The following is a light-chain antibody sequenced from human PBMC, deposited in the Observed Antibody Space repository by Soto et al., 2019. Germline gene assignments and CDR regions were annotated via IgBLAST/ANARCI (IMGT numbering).Light chain of an antibody. J-gene: IGKJ1*01. CDR2: AAS. Sequence: DIQMTQSPSSLSASVGDRVTITCRASQSISNFLNWYQQKPGKAPKLLISAASSFQGGVPSRFSGSGSGTDFTLTISRLQYDDTATYYCQQYSGYWGTFGQGTKVDIK. V-gene: IGKV1-39*01. CDR3: QQYSGYWGT. CDR1: QSISNF.